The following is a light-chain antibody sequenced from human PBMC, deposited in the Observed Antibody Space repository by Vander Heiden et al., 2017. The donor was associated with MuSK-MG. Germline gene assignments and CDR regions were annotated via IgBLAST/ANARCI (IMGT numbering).Light chain of an antibody. CDR1: NIASKS. CDR3: QVWDTNSDHPI. V-gene: IGLV3-21*04. CDR2: FDR. Sequence: SYVLTQPPSVSVAPGRTAMITCGGTNIASKSVHWYQQPPGQAPVLVIYFDRDRPSEIPERFSGSNSGNTATLTISRVEVGDEADYYCQVWDTNSDHPIFGGGTKLTVL. J-gene: IGLJ2*01.